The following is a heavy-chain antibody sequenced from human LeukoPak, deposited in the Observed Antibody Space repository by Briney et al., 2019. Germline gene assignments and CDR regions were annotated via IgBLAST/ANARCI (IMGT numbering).Heavy chain of an antibody. CDR2: IYYSGST. Sequence: SETLSLTCTVSGGSISSYYCSWIRQPPGKGLEWIGYIYYSGSTNYNPSLKSRVTISVDTSKNQFSLKLSSVTAADTAVYYCARARLYGSYYYYYGMDVWGQGTTVTVSS. D-gene: IGHD2-8*01. CDR3: ARARLYGSYYYYYGMDV. CDR1: GGSISSYY. V-gene: IGHV4-59*01. J-gene: IGHJ6*02.